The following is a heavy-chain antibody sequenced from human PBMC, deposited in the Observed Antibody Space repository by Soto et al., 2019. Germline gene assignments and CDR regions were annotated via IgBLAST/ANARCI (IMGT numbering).Heavy chain of an antibody. CDR3: ARARGVYGMDV. V-gene: IGHV3-33*01. CDR1: GFTFSSSG. J-gene: IGHJ6*02. Sequence: QVQLVESGGGVVQSGRSLRLSCAASGFTFSSSGMHWVRQAPGKGLEWVVVIWYDGSKKYYADSVKGRFTISRDDSKSTVQLQMDSLRVEDTAVYYCARARGVYGMDVWGQGTTVTVSS. D-gene: IGHD2-8*01. CDR2: IWYDGSKK.